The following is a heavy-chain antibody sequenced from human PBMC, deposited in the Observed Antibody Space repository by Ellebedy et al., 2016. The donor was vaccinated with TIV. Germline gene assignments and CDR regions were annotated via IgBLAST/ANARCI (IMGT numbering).Heavy chain of an antibody. Sequence: SETLSLTCTVSGGSISSYYWSWIRQPPGKGLEWIGEINHSGSTNYNPSLKSRVTISVDTSKNQFSLKLSSVTAADTAVYYCARGRIQLWLLSWFDPWGQGTLVTVSS. D-gene: IGHD5-18*01. J-gene: IGHJ5*02. CDR2: INHSGST. V-gene: IGHV4-34*01. CDR3: ARGRIQLWLLSWFDP. CDR1: GGSISSYY.